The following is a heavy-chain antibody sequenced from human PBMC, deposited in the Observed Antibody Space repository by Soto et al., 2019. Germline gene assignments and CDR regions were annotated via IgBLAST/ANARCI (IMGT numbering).Heavy chain of an antibody. CDR1: GGTFSSYA. Sequence: QVQLVQSGAEVKKPGSSVKVSCKASGGTFSSYAISWVRQAPGQGLEWMGGIIPIFGTANYAQKFQGRVTITADDSTSTAYMELSSLRSEDTAVYYCASAIVVVIPLFFYYWGQGTLVTVSS. V-gene: IGHV1-69*01. J-gene: IGHJ4*02. D-gene: IGHD3-22*01. CDR2: IIPIFGTA. CDR3: ASAIVVVIPLFFYY.